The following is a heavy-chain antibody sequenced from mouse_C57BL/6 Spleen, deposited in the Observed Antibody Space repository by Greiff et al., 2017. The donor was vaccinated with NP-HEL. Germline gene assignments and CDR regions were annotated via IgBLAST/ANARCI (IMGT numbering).Heavy chain of an antibody. V-gene: IGHV10-1*01. J-gene: IGHJ3*01. CDR1: GFSFNTYA. CDR3: VRLDGYYFFAY. D-gene: IGHD2-3*01. CDR2: IRSKSNNYAT. Sequence: EVQRVESGGGLVQPKGSLKLSCAASGFSFNTYAMNWVRQAPGKGLEWVARIRSKSNNYATYYADSVKDRFTISRDDSESMLYLQMNNLKTEDTAMYYCVRLDGYYFFAYWGQGTLVTVSA.